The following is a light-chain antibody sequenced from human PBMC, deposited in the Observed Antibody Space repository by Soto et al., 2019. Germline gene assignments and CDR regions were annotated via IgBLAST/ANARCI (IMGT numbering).Light chain of an antibody. Sequence: EVVLTQSPGTLSLSPGERATLSFMARQSVSSSYLAWCQQKPGQAPRLLIYCASSRSIGIPDRFSGSGSGTGFTLTISRLEPEHFAAYYCQQYGSSTATFGRGTKVGIK. CDR1: QSVSSSY. V-gene: IGKV3-20*01. CDR2: CAS. J-gene: IGKJ1*01. CDR3: QQYGSSTAT.